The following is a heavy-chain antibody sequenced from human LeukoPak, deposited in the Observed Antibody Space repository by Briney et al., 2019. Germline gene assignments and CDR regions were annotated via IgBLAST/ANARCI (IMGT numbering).Heavy chain of an antibody. CDR2: ISYDGSNK. D-gene: IGHD4-17*01. CDR3: AREESGAFIFDY. V-gene: IGHV3-30-3*01. Sequence: GGSLRLSCAASGFTFSSYAMHWVRQAPGKGLEWVAVISYDGSNKYYADSVKGRFTISRDNSKNTLYLQMNSLGAEDTAVYYCAREESGAFIFDYWGQGTLVTVSS. CDR1: GFTFSSYA. J-gene: IGHJ4*02.